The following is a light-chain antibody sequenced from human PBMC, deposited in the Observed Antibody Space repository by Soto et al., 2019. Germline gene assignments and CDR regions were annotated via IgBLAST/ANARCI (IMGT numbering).Light chain of an antibody. V-gene: IGLV2-14*01. CDR3: TSYTGSSTYV. J-gene: IGLJ1*01. CDR2: EVS. CDR1: SSDVGGYNY. Sequence: QSVLTQPASVSGSPGQSITISCTGTSSDVGGYNYVSWYQQHPGKAPKLMIYEVSNRPSGVSNRFSGSKSGNTASLTISGLQAEDEADYYCTSYTGSSTYVFGTGTQLTVL.